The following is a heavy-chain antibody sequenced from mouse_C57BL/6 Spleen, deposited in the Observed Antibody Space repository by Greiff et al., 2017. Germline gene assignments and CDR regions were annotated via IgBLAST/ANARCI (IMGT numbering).Heavy chain of an antibody. CDR3: ARSPYFDV. V-gene: IGHV1-82*01. Sequence: QVQLKESGPELVKPGASVKISCKASGYAFSSSWMNWVKQRPGKGLEWIGRIYPGDGDTNYNGKFKGKATLTADKSSSTAYMQLSSLTSEDSAVYFCARSPYFDVWGTGTTVTVSS. CDR1: GYAFSSSW. CDR2: IYPGDGDT. J-gene: IGHJ1*03.